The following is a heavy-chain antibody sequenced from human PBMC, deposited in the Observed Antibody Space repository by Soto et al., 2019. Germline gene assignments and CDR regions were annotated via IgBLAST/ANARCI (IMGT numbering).Heavy chain of an antibody. CDR3: AIRASYYDSSGYFDY. V-gene: IGHV1-46*04. Sequence: GASVKVSCKASGYTFTSYYMHWVRQAPGQGLEWMGIINPSGGSTSYADSVKGRFTISRDNAKNTLYLQMNSLRAEDTAVYYCAIRASYYDSSGYFDYWGQGTLVTVSS. D-gene: IGHD3-22*01. J-gene: IGHJ4*02. CDR2: INPSGGST. CDR1: GYTFTSYY.